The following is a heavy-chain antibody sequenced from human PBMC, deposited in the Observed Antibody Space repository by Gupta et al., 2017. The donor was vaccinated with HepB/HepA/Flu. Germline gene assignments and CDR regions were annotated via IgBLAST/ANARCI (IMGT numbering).Heavy chain of an antibody. Sequence: YDGNNQDYPDSVKGRFTISRDKSVNTLYLQMNSLRVDDTATYYCVASRYSSTWNYFDSWGQGTLVSVTS. V-gene: IGHV3-30*03. CDR3: VASRYSSTWNYFDS. CDR2: YDGNNQ. D-gene: IGHD6-13*01. J-gene: IGHJ4*02.